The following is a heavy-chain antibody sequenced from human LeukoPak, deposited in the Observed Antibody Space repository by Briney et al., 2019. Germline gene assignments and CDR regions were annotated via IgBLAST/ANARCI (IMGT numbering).Heavy chain of an antibody. D-gene: IGHD3-16*01. Sequence: GGSLRLSCAASGFTFSSYSMNWVRQAPGKGLEWVSFISSSSSYIYYADSVKGRFTISRDNAKNSPYLQMNSLRAEDTAVYYCARGIMTPYYMDVWGKGTTVTVSS. V-gene: IGHV3-21*06. CDR3: ARGIMTPYYMDV. CDR1: GFTFSSYS. CDR2: ISSSSSYI. J-gene: IGHJ6*03.